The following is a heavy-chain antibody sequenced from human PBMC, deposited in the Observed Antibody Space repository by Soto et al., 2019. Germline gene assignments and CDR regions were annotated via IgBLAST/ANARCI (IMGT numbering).Heavy chain of an antibody. D-gene: IGHD6-6*01. J-gene: IGHJ4*02. V-gene: IGHV3-11*04. CDR2: ISSSDSTI. CDR3: ASHRAPYSSSSDFLY. CDR1: GLTLSTHI. Sequence: GGSLSLSCAASGLTLSTHIMSWTRLGPGKGLEWVSYISSSDSTIYYADSVKGGVAISRDNAKNSRYMQMNSLRAEDTALYYCASHRAPYSSSSDFLYWGQGTLVTVAS.